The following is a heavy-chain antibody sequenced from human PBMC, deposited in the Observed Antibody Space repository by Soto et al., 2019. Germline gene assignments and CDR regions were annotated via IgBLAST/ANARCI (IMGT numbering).Heavy chain of an antibody. V-gene: IGHV4-30-4*01. CDR2: IYHSGSS. D-gene: IGHD6-13*01. CDR1: GGSISSDDYY. J-gene: IGHJ4*02. Sequence: ASETLSLTCIVSGGSISSDDYYWSWIRQPPGKGLEWIGYIYHSGSSYYNPSLKSRVTISIDTSKNQLSLKLSSVTAADTAVYYCARGETQQQRDYWGQGTLVTVSS. CDR3: ARGETQQQRDY.